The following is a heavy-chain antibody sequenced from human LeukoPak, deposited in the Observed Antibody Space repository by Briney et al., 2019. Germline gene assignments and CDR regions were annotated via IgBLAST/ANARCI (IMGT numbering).Heavy chain of an antibody. Sequence: PGGSLRLSCAASGFTFSSYSMNWVRQAPGKGLEWVSAISGSGGSTYYADSVKGRFTISRDNSKNTLYLQMNSLRAEDTAVYYCAKRGNRPYYFDYWGQGTLVTVSS. CDR1: GFTFSSYS. CDR2: ISGSGGST. V-gene: IGHV3-23*01. J-gene: IGHJ4*02. D-gene: IGHD1-14*01. CDR3: AKRGNRPYYFDY.